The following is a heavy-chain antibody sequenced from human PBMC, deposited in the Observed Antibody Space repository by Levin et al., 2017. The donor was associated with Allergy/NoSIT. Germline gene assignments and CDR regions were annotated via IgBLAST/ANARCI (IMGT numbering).Heavy chain of an antibody. J-gene: IGHJ3*02. V-gene: IGHV3-9*01. Sequence: GGSLRLSCVASGFTFDDYAMHWVRQAPGKGLEWVSCISWDSTNIAYVDSVRGRFAISRDNAKNSLYLQMNSLRPEDTALYYCVKDIRSVVDDNAFEIWGQGTMVTVSS. CDR1: GFTFDDYA. CDR3: VKDIRSVVDDNAFEI. D-gene: IGHD2-21*01. CDR2: ISWDSTNI.